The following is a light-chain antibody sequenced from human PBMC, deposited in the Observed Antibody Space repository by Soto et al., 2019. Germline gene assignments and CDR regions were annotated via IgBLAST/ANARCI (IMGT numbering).Light chain of an antibody. CDR3: QQYDSSPWT. CDR1: QSVSSNY. V-gene: IGKV3-20*01. CDR2: GAS. J-gene: IGKJ1*01. Sequence: EIVLTQSPGTLSLSPGERATLSCRASQSVSSNYLAWYQQKPGQAPRPLIYGASSMATGIPDRFSGSGAGTYFTLTISKLESEDFAVYYCQQYDSSPWTFGQGTKVEIK.